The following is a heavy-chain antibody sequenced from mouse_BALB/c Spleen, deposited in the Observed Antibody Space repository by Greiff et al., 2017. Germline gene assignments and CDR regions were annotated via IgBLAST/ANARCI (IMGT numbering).Heavy chain of an antibody. J-gene: IGHJ4*01. V-gene: IGHV1-7*01. D-gene: IGHD1-2*01. Sequence: QVQLKQSGAELAKPGASVKMSCKASGYTFTSYWMHWVKQRPGQGLEWIGYINPSTGYTEYNQKFKDKATLTADKSSSTAYMQLSSLTSEDSAVYYCARLLRRLRAMDYWGQGTSVTVSS. CDR1: GYTFTSYW. CDR2: INPSTGYT. CDR3: ARLLRRLRAMDY.